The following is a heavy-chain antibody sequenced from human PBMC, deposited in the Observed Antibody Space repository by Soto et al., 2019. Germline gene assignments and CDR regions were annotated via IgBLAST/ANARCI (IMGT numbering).Heavy chain of an antibody. V-gene: IGHV1-18*04. Sequence: ASVKVSCKASGYTFTSYGISWVRQAPGQGLEWMGWISAYNGNTNYAQRLQGRVTMTTDTSTSTAYMELRSLRSDDTAVYYCARGRWDDSSGYDAFDIWGHGTMVTVSS. CDR3: ARGRWDDSSGYDAFDI. J-gene: IGHJ3*02. D-gene: IGHD3-22*01. CDR1: GYTFTSYG. CDR2: ISAYNGNT.